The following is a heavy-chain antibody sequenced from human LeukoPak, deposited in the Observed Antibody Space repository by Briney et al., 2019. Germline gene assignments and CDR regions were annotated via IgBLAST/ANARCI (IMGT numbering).Heavy chain of an antibody. CDR2: IIPIFGTA. CDR3: ARDLRDDGVVTSNNWFDP. CDR1: GGTFSSYA. Sequence: SVKVSCKASGGTFSSYAISWVRQAPGQGLEWMGGIIPIFGTANYAQKFQGRVTITADESTSTAYMELSSLRSEDTAVYYCARDLRDDGVVTSNNWFDPWGQGTLVTVSS. J-gene: IGHJ5*02. V-gene: IGHV1-69*13. D-gene: IGHD4-23*01.